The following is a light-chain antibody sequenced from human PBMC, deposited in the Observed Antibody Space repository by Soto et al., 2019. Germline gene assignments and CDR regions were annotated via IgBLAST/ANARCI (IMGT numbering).Light chain of an antibody. CDR1: SSDVGGYNY. Sequence: QSALTQPPSASGSPGQSVTISCTGTSSDVGGYNYVSWYQQHPGKAPKVMIYEVSKRPSGVPDRFSGSKSGNTASLTVSGLQAEDEADYYCSSYAGSNNLVLGRGTKLTVL. J-gene: IGLJ2*01. V-gene: IGLV2-8*01. CDR3: SSYAGSNNLV. CDR2: EVS.